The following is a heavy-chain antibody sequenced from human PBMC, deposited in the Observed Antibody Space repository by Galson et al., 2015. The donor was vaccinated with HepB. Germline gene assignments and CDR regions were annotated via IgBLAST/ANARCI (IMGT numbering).Heavy chain of an antibody. CDR1: GFTFSSYG. CDR2: ISYHEKNK. V-gene: IGHV3-30*18. D-gene: IGHD2-8*01. J-gene: IGHJ4*02. Sequence: SLRLSCAASGFTFSSYGMHWVRQPPGKGLEWVSFISYHEKNKHFVDSVEGRFSISRDISKNTLYLQMNSLRAEDTAVYYCVKEMGASHRNGASFGNWGQGTLVTVSS. CDR3: VKEMGASHRNGASFGN.